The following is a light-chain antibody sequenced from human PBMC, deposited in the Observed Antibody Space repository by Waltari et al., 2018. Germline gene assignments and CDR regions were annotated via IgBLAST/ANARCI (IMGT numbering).Light chain of an antibody. CDR1: QAILYSSYNKNY. CDR3: QQYYSAPYT. J-gene: IGKJ2*01. Sequence: DIVMTQSPDSLAVSLGETTTLNCKSSQAILYSSYNKNYLAWYQVKTGQAPKLLVYGNSTRESGVPERFSGSGSGTDFSLTISSLQAEDVAVYYCQQYYSAPYTFGQGTKLEIK. V-gene: IGKV4-1*01. CDR2: GNS.